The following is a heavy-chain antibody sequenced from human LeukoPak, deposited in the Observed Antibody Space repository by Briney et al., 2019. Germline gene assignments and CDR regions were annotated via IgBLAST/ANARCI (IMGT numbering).Heavy chain of an antibody. CDR3: TRLSGTGTTGGNWFDP. CDR2: ITNRGSTI. D-gene: IGHD1-7*01. J-gene: IGHJ5*02. Sequence: GGSLRLSCAASGFSLSDYYMSWIRQAPGKGLEWVSYITNRGSTIYYADSVKGRFTISRDNAKNSLYLQMNSLKTEDTAVYYCTRLSGTGTTGGNWFDPWGQGTLVTVSS. CDR1: GFSLSDYY. V-gene: IGHV3-11*01.